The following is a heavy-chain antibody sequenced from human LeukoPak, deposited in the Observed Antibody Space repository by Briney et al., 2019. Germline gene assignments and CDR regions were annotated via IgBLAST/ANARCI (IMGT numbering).Heavy chain of an antibody. D-gene: IGHD2-21*01. CDR2: IYTSGST. Sequence: SQTLSLTCTVSGGSISSGSYYWSWIRQPAGKGLEWIGRIYTSGSTNYNPSLKSRVTISVDTSKNQFSLKLSSVTAADTAVYYCASPGTEIAAAAAGVIAITNYFDYWGQGTLVTVSS. V-gene: IGHV4-61*02. CDR1: GGSISSGSYY. CDR3: ASPGTEIAAAAAGVIAITNYFDY. J-gene: IGHJ4*02.